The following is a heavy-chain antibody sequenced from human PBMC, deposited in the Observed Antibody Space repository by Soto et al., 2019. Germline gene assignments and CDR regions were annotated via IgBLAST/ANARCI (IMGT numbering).Heavy chain of an antibody. V-gene: IGHV3-33*01. CDR1: GFPFSSYG. D-gene: IGHD1-7*01. Sequence: HHGGSLKLSCSASGFPFSSYGMHWVRPAPGKGLEWVAVIWYDGSNKYYADSVKGRFTISRDNSKNTLYLQMNSLRAEDTAVYYCARASSNWNYSYYYYGMDVWGQGTTVTVSS. J-gene: IGHJ6*02. CDR3: ARASSNWNYSYYYYGMDV. CDR2: IWYDGSNK.